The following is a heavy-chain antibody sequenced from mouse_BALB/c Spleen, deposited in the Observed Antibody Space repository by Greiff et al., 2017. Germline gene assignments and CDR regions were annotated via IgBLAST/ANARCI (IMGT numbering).Heavy chain of an antibody. CDR2: ILPGSGST. CDR3: ARSYYGNYVLFAY. CDR1: GYTFSSYW. V-gene: IGHV1-9*01. D-gene: IGHD2-10*01. Sequence: QVQLKQSGAELMKPGASVKISCKATGYTFSSYWIEWVKQRPGHGLEWIGEILPGSGSTNYNEKFKGKATFTADTSSNTAYMQLSSLTSEDSAVYYCARSYYGNYVLFAYWGQGTLVTVSA. J-gene: IGHJ3*01.